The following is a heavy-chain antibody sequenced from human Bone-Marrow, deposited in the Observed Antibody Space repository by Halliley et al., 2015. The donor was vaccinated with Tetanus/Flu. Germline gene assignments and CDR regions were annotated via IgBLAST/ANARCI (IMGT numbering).Heavy chain of an antibody. Sequence: LRLSCTVSGGSISSGGFHWSWIRQYPGQGLEWVGYTNDNGYSQDNPALKTRLTMSVDTSDNQFSLKLGSVAAADSAIYGCATYRAGAPGQGFWGQGTLVTVSS. J-gene: IGHJ4*02. V-gene: IGHV4-31*03. CDR3: ATYRAGAPGQGF. CDR2: TNDNGYS. D-gene: IGHD6-13*01. CDR1: GGSISSGGFH.